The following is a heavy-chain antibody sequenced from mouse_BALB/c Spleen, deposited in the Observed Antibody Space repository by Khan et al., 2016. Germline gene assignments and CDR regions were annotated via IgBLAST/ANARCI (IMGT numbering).Heavy chain of an antibody. V-gene: IGHV5-4*02. J-gene: IGHJ2*01. CDR2: ISDGGSYT. CDR3: ARDGNYAY. CDR1: GFTFSDYY. Sequence: EVELVESGGGLVKPGGSLKLSCAASGFTFSDYYMYWVRQTPEKRLEWVATISDGGSYTYYPDSVKGRFTISRDNAKNNLYLQMGSLKSEDTAMYYCARDGNYAYWGQGTTLTVSS. D-gene: IGHD2-1*01.